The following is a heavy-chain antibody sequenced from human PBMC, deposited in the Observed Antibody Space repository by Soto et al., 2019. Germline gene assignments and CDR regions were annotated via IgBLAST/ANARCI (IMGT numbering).Heavy chain of an antibody. CDR2: ISGSGGST. V-gene: IGHV3-23*01. CDR1: GFTSSSYA. J-gene: IGHJ5*02. D-gene: IGHD3-9*01. CDR3: AISPNYDILTGYPNENWFDP. Sequence: LRLSCAASGFTSSSYAMSWVRQAPGKGLEWVSAISGSGGSTYYADSVKGRFTISRDNSKNTLYLQMNSLRAEDTAVYYCAISPNYDILTGYPNENWFDPWGQGTLVTVSS.